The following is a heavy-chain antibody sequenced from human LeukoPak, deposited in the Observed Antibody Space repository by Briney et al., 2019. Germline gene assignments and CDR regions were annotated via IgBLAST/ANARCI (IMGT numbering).Heavy chain of an antibody. CDR3: ARGRFDYGSVPYYFDY. CDR2: INHSGST. CDR1: GGSFSGYY. V-gene: IGHV4-34*01. J-gene: IGHJ4*02. D-gene: IGHD3-10*01. Sequence: SETLSLTCAVYGGSFSGYYWSWIRQPPGKGLEWIGEINHSGSTNYNPSLKSRVTISVDTSKNQFSLKLSSVTAEDTAVYYCARGRFDYGSVPYYFDYWGQGTLVTVSS.